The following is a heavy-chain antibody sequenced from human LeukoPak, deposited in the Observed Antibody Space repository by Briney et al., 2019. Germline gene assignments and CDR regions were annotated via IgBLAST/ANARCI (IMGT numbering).Heavy chain of an antibody. V-gene: IGHV4-59*01. CDR1: GGSISSYY. Sequence: SETLSLTCTVSGGSISSYYWSWIRQPPGKGLEWIGYIYYSGGTNYNPSLKSRVTISVDTSENQFSLKLSSVTAADTAVYYCARASERYGDWFDPWGQGTLVTVSS. J-gene: IGHJ5*02. CDR3: ARASERYGDWFDP. CDR2: IYYSGGT. D-gene: IGHD4-17*01.